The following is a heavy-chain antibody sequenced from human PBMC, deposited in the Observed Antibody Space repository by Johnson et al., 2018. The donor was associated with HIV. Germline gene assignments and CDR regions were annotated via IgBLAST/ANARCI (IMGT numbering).Heavy chain of an antibody. CDR1: GFNFSDYY. Sequence: EVQLVESGGGLVKPGGSLRLSCAASGFNFSDYYMSWIRQAPGKGLEWVANIKQDGSEKYYVDSVKGRFTISRDNAKNSLFLQMNSLRAEDTAVYYCARPGTTLRKDAFDIWGQGTMVTVSS. CDR2: IKQDGSEK. CDR3: ARPGTTLRKDAFDI. V-gene: IGHV3-7*01. J-gene: IGHJ3*02. D-gene: IGHD1-7*01.